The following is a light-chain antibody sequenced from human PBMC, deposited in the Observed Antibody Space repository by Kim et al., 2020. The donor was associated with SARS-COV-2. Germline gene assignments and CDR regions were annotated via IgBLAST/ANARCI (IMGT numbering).Light chain of an antibody. J-gene: IGLJ3*02. V-gene: IGLV6-57*02. CDR1: SGSIASNS. CDR2: EDN. CDR3: QSYGSSNQGV. Sequence: NFMLTQPHSVSESPGKTVTISCTGSSGSIASNSVQWYQQRPGSAPTTVIYEDNQRPSGVPDRFSGSIDSSSNSASLTISGLKTEDEADYYCQSYGSSNQGVFGGGTKLTVL.